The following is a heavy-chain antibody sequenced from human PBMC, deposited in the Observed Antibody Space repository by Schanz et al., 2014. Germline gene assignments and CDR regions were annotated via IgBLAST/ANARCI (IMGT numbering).Heavy chain of an antibody. D-gene: IGHD2-2*01. CDR1: GFSVGNKY. V-gene: IGHV3-66*01. CDR3: ARDVPINDY. J-gene: IGHJ4*02. Sequence: EVQLVESGGGLVQPGGSLRLSCAASGFSVGNKYMNWVRQAPGKGLEWVSFIYIGGNTYYADSVKGRFTISSDNSKSTLYLQMSSLRAEDTAVYYCARDVPINDYWGQGTPVTVSS. CDR2: IYIGGNT.